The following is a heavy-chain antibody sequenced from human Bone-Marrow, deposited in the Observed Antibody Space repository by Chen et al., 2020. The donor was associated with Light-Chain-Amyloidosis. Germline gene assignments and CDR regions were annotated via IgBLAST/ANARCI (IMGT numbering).Heavy chain of an antibody. Sequence: QVQLVQSGAEVKKPGASVKVSCKASGYTFTGYYMHWVRQAPGQGLEWMGWINPNSGGTNHAQKFQGRVTMTRDTSISKAYMELSRLRSDDTAVYYCALGARDLGIVVVPAGFDPWGQGTLVTVSS. CDR1: GYTFTGYY. V-gene: IGHV1-2*02. D-gene: IGHD2-2*01. CDR3: ALGARDLGIVVVPAGFDP. CDR2: INPNSGGT. J-gene: IGHJ5*02.